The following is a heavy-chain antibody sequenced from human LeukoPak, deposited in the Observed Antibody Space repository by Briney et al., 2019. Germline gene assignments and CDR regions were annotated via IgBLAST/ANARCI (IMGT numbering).Heavy chain of an antibody. CDR3: ARIRTAFDC. V-gene: IGHV3-23*01. CDR1: GFTFSNYA. D-gene: IGHD2-21*02. J-gene: IGHJ4*02. Sequence: PGGSLRLSCAASGFTFSNYAMSWVRQAPGKGLEWVSVIYSGDSTFYADSVKGRFTISRDNAKNSLYLQINSLRAEDTAVYYCARIRTAFDCWGQGTLVTVSS. CDR2: IYSGDST.